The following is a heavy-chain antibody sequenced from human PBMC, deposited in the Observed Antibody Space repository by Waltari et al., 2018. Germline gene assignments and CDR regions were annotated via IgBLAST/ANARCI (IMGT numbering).Heavy chain of an antibody. D-gene: IGHD3-3*01. CDR2: IIPIFGTA. J-gene: IGHJ4*02. CDR1: GGTFSSYA. CDR3: ASAVSGALRFLEWLLSY. Sequence: QVQLVQSGAEVKKPGSSVKVSCKASGGTFSSYAISWVRQAPGQGLEWMGGIIPIFGTANYAQKFQGRVTITADESTSTAYMELSSLRSEDTAVYYCASAVSGALRFLEWLLSYWGQGTLVTVSS. V-gene: IGHV1-69*12.